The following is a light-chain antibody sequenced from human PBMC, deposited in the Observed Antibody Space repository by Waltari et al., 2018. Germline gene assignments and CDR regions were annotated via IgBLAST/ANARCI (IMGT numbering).Light chain of an antibody. V-gene: IGKV1-39*01. Sequence: DIQMTQSPSSLSASVGDRVTITCRASQSISSYLNWYQQKPGTPPKLLIYSASSLQSGVPPRFSGSGSGTDFSLTINRLRPEDFATYYCQQSYSAPPTFGQGTKVEIK. CDR3: QQSYSAPPT. J-gene: IGKJ1*01. CDR2: SAS. CDR1: QSISSY.